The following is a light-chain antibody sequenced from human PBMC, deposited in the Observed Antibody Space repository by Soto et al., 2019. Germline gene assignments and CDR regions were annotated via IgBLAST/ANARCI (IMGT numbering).Light chain of an antibody. CDR1: QSVSSNY. Sequence: EVVLTQSPGTLSLSPGARAPLSCRASQSVSSNYLGWYQQRPGQAPRLLIYGASSRATGIPDRFSGSGSGTDFTLTISRLEPEDSAVYFCQHYSSQTFGQGTKVDIK. CDR3: QHYSSQT. V-gene: IGKV3-20*01. CDR2: GAS. J-gene: IGKJ1*01.